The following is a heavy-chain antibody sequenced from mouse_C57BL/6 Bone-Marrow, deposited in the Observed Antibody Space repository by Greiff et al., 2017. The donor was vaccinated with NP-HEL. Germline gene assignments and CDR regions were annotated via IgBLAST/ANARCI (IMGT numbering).Heavy chain of an antibody. CDR3: ASGDGYHGYYAMDY. V-gene: IGHV5-17*01. CDR1: GFTFSDYG. D-gene: IGHD2-3*01. J-gene: IGHJ4*01. Sequence: EVNVVESGGGLVKPGGSLKLSCAASGFTFSDYGMHWVRQAPEKGLEWVAYISSGSSTIYYADTVKGRFTISRDNAKNTLFLQMTSLRSEDTAMYYCASGDGYHGYYAMDYWGQGTSVTVSS. CDR2: ISSGSSTI.